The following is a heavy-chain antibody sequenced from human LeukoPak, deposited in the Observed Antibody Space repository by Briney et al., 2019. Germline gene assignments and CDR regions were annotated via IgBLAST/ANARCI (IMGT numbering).Heavy chain of an antibody. J-gene: IGHJ5*02. D-gene: IGHD3-3*01. Sequence: PSETLSLTCTVSGGSISSSTYYWVWIRQPPGKGLEWFGTIYYRGSTYYNPSLKRRVTISVDTSKNQFSLKLTSVTAADTAVYYCARLGRTYYDFWSGPWGQGTLVTVSS. CDR1: GGSISSSTYY. CDR2: IYYRGST. V-gene: IGHV4-39*01. CDR3: ARLGRTYYDFWSGP.